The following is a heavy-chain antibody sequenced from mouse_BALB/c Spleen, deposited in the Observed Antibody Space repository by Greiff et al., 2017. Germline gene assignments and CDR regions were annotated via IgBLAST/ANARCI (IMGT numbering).Heavy chain of an antibody. Sequence: EVQLQQPGSELVRPGASVKLSCKASGYTFTDYNMDWVKQSHGKSLEWIGDINPNNGGTIYNQKFKGKATLTVDKSSSTAYMELRSLTSEDTAVYYCARGGNYYDYGEYAMDYWGQGTSVTVSS. CDR3: ARGGNYYDYGEYAMDY. J-gene: IGHJ4*01. D-gene: IGHD2-4*01. CDR2: INPNNGGT. V-gene: IGHV1-18*01. CDR1: GYTFTDYN.